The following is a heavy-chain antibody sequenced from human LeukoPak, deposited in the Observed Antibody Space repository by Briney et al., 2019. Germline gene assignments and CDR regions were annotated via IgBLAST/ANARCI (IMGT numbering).Heavy chain of an antibody. Sequence: GGSLRLSCVASGFTFSRDWMSWVRQAPGKGLEWVASVKQDGIETQSVDSVKGRFTISRDNAKNSVYLQMNSLRVEDTAVYYCARDGTGFDYWGQGTLVTVSS. D-gene: IGHD2-8*02. V-gene: IGHV3-7*01. CDR2: VKQDGIET. CDR1: GFTFSRDW. CDR3: ARDGTGFDY. J-gene: IGHJ4*02.